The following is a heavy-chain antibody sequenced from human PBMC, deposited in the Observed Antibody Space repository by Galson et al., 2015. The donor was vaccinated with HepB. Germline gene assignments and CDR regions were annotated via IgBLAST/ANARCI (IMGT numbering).Heavy chain of an antibody. J-gene: IGHJ3*02. D-gene: IGHD6-19*01. CDR2: INWNGGST. V-gene: IGHV3-20*04. CDR1: GFAFDAFG. Sequence: SLRLSCAASGFAFDAFGMSWVRQPPGKGLEWVSGINWNGGSTGYADSVKGRFTISRDNAKNSLYLQMNSLRAEDTALYYCARPHFSSGWYGDGFDIWGQGTMVTVSS. CDR3: ARPHFSSGWYGDGFDI.